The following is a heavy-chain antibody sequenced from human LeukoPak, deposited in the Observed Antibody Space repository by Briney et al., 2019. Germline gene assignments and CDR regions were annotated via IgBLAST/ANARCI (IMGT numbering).Heavy chain of an antibody. J-gene: IGHJ6*03. CDR2: IYHSGST. Sequence: SETLSLTCTVSGYSISSGYYWGWIRQPPGKGLEWIGSIYHSGSTYYNPSLKSRITISVDTSKNQFSLTRSPGTAADTAVYYCARTAQGRRFVEWLSPGRDYMVVWGKGTTVTVS. V-gene: IGHV4-38-2*02. D-gene: IGHD3-3*01. CDR3: ARTAQGRRFVEWLSPGRDYMVV. CDR1: GYSISSGYY.